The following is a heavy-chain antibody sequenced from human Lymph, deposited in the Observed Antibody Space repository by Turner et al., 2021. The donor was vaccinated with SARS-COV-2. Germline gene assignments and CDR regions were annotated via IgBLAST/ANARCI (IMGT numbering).Heavy chain of an antibody. V-gene: IGHV4-59*08. CDR2: SHSSGST. J-gene: IGHJ6*02. D-gene: IGHD6-19*01. CDR1: GGLISSYY. CDR3: ARHGFSGWYGGGMDV. Sequence: QVQLPESGPGLVKPSETLSLTFPVSGGLISSYYWSWIRQPPGKGLEWIGYSHSSGSTNYNRSLKSRVTISVDTSKNQFSLKLNAVTAADTAVYYCARHGFSGWYGGGMDVWGQGTTVTVSS.